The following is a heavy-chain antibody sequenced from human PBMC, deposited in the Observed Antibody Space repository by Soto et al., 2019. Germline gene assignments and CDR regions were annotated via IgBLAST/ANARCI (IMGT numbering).Heavy chain of an antibody. J-gene: IGHJ6*02. Sequence: GGSLRLSCAASGFTFSSYSMNWVRQAPGKGLEWVSYISSSSTIYYADSVKGRFTISRDNAKNSLYLQMNSLRDEDTAVYYCANTYYPVIHYYGMDVWGQGTTVTVSS. CDR1: GFTFSSYS. V-gene: IGHV3-48*02. CDR3: ANTYYPVIHYYGMDV. D-gene: IGHD3-10*01. CDR2: ISSSSTI.